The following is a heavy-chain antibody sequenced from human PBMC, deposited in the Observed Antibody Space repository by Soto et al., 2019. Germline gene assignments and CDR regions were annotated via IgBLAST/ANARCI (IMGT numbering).Heavy chain of an antibody. CDR1: GDSLTNYY. CDR3: ARHGFGTLHGLVDV. Sequence: QVQLQESGPGLVKPSETLSLTCTVSGDSLTNYYCSWFRQPPGKGLEWIGYIQYSGYSAYNLSLKRRVTMSMDTSKTHFSLMLESVTATDTAVYYCARHGFGTLHGLVDVWGQGTTVIVSS. D-gene: IGHD3-10*01. J-gene: IGHJ6*02. CDR2: IQYSGYS. V-gene: IGHV4-59*08.